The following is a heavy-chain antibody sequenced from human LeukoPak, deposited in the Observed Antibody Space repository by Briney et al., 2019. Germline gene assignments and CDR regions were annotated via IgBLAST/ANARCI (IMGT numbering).Heavy chain of an antibody. D-gene: IGHD6-6*01. Sequence: GGSLRRSCAASGFTFSSYGMHWVRQAPGKGLEWVAFIRYDGSNKYYTDSGKGRFTISRDNSKNTLYLQMNSLRAEDTAVYYCAKDQYSSSYYFDYWGQGTLVTVSS. V-gene: IGHV3-30*02. CDR1: GFTFSSYG. CDR3: AKDQYSSSYYFDY. CDR2: IRYDGSNK. J-gene: IGHJ4*02.